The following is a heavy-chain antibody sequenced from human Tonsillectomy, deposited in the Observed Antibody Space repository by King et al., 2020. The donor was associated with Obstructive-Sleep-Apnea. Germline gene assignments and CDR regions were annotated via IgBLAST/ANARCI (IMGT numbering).Heavy chain of an antibody. Sequence: QLVQSGAEVKKPGASVKVSCKASGSTFTSYGVTWVRQAPGQGLEWMGWINAYNGNTNYPQKLQGRVTMTTDTSTCTAYLELRSLSSDDTAVYYWARGDPYSYCDYWGQGTLVTVSS. D-gene: IGHD3-16*01. J-gene: IGHJ4*02. CDR2: INAYNGNT. V-gene: IGHV1-18*04. CDR3: ARGDPYSYCDY. CDR1: GSTFTSYG.